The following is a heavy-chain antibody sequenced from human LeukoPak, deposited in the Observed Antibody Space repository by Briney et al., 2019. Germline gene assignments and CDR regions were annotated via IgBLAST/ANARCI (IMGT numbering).Heavy chain of an antibody. Sequence: SETLSLTCSVSGGSISSSSYYWGWIRQPPGKGLEWIGSIPYSGRTYYNTSLKSRVTISVDASKNQFSLNLSSVTAADTAVYYCARKSRTYYDFDYWGQGTLVTVSS. D-gene: IGHD1-26*01. CDR3: ARKSRTYYDFDY. J-gene: IGHJ4*02. CDR1: GGSISSSSYY. CDR2: IPYSGRT. V-gene: IGHV4-39*01.